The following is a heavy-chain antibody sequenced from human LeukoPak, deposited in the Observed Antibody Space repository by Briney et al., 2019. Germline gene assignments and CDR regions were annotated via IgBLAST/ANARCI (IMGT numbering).Heavy chain of an antibody. D-gene: IGHD6-19*01. CDR3: ARDRGSGGWYLDY. Sequence: SETLSLTCAVYGGSFSGYYWSWIRQPPGKGLEWIGEINHSGSTNYNPSLKSRVTISVDTSKNQFSLKLSSVTAADTAVYYCARDRGSGGWYLDYWGQGTLVTVSS. V-gene: IGHV4-34*01. J-gene: IGHJ4*02. CDR2: INHSGST. CDR1: GGSFSGYY.